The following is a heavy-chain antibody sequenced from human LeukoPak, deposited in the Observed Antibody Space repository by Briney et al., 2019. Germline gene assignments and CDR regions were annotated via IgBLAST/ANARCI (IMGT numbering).Heavy chain of an antibody. CDR2: IRANGETT. D-gene: IGHD7-27*01. J-gene: IGHJ3*02. CDR3: GRDLNWGAFDI. CDR1: GFTFSRYV. V-gene: IGHV3-23*01. Sequence: PGGSLRLSCAASGFTFSRYVTNWVRQAPGKGLEWVSGIRANGETTYYADSVRGRFTISRDNSRSMVWLQMNSLTAEDTAMYYCGRDLNWGAFDIRGLGTLVTVSS.